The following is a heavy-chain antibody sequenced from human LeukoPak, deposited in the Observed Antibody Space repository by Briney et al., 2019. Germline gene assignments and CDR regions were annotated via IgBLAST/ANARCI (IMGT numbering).Heavy chain of an antibody. CDR1: RFTFSTYA. Sequence: GGSLRLSCTASRFTFSTYAMSWVRQAPGKGLEWVSSISGSGDTTYYTGSVKGRFTISRDNSKNALYLQMSSLRAEDTAVYYCARAARRRWSPTPFDYWGQGTLVTVSS. V-gene: IGHV3-23*01. J-gene: IGHJ4*02. CDR3: ARAARRRWSPTPFDY. CDR2: ISGSGDTT. D-gene: IGHD5-24*01.